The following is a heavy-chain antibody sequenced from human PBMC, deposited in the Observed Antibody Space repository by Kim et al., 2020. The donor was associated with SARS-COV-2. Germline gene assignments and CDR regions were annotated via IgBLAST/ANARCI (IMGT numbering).Heavy chain of an antibody. D-gene: IGHD6-19*01. CDR3: AISSDWYRWGL. CDR2: IKEDGREI. CDR1: GFTFRTYW. Sequence: GGSLRLSCVASGFTFRTYWMSWVRLAPGKGLEWVANIKEDGREIYYVDSVKGRFTISRDNTKNSLYLQMNSLRVEDTAVYYCAISSDWYRWGLWGQGTMVTVSS. J-gene: IGHJ3*01. V-gene: IGHV3-7*01.